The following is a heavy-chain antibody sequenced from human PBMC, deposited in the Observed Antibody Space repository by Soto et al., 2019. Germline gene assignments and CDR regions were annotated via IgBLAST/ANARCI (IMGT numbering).Heavy chain of an antibody. CDR3: ARGIGGSSWYVGGFDP. CDR1: GGTFSSYT. V-gene: IGHV1-69*02. D-gene: IGHD6-13*01. CDR2: IIPILGIA. J-gene: IGHJ5*02. Sequence: QVQLVQSGAEVKKPGSSVNVSCKASGGTFSSYTISWVRQAPGQGLEWMGRIIPILGIANYAQKFQGRVTITADKSTSTAYMELSSLRSEDTAVYYCARGIGGSSWYVGGFDPWGQGTLVTVSS.